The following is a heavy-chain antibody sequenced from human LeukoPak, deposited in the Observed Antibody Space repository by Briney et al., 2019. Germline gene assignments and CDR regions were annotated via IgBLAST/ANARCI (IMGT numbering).Heavy chain of an antibody. J-gene: IGHJ4*02. Sequence: SQTLSLTCAVSGGSISSGGYSWSWIRQPPGKGLEWIGYIYHSGSTYYNPSLKSRVTISVDRSKNQFSLKLRSVTAADTAVYYCARGYGSWGPGYFDYWGQGTLVTVSS. D-gene: IGHD1-1*01. CDR3: ARGYGSWGPGYFDY. CDR1: GGSISSGGYS. CDR2: IYHSGST. V-gene: IGHV4-30-2*01.